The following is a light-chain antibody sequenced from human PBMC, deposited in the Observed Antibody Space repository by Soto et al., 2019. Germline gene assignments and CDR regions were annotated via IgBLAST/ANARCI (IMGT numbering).Light chain of an antibody. V-gene: IGKV3-15*01. CDR2: GAS. CDR1: QSVGSN. J-gene: IGKJ4*01. Sequence: EIVMTQSPATLSVSPGEGATISCRAGQSVGSNLAWYQQKPGQAPRLLIYGASTRATGVPARFSGSGSGTEFTLTISSLQSEDFAVYYCQQYEDWPPQLTFGGGTKVEIK. CDR3: QQYEDWPPQLT.